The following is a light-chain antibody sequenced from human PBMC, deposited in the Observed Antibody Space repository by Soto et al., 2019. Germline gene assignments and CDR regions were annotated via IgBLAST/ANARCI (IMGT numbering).Light chain of an antibody. V-gene: IGKV1-5*01. CDR2: DAS. J-gene: IGKJ1*01. Sequence: DIPMTHSPSTLSASVGPTFTVTCRASQSVSGWLDWYQKKKGEAPKLLIYDASALPRGVPSRLRGSGYGTKLTITIASMQTDDFETYYCQQYETFPGTFGPGTKVDI. CDR1: QSVSGW. CDR3: QQYETFPGT.